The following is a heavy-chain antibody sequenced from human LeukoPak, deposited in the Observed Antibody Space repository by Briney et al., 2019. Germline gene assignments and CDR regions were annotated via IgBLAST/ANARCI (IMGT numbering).Heavy chain of an antibody. CDR2: IYPGDSDT. J-gene: IGHJ4*02. CDR1: GSGFTTYW. V-gene: IGHV5-51*01. CDR3: ARVGDGVVTTSAVDY. Sequence: GASLKISCKGSGSGFTTYWIGWVRQMAGRGLERMGIIYPGDSDTSYSPSFQGQVTISADKSISTAYLQWSSLKASDIAMYYCARVGDGVVTTSAVDYWGQGTLVTVSS. D-gene: IGHD3-3*01.